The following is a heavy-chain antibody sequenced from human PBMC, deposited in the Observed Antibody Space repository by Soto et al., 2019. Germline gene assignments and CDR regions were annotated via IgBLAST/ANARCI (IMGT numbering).Heavy chain of an antibody. D-gene: IGHD2-8*01. CDR1: GFTFSSYW. V-gene: IGHV3-15*07. CDR2: IKSKTDGGTT. Sequence: GGSLRLSCAASGFTFSSYWMHWVRQAPGKGLVWVGRIKSKTDGGTTDYAAPVKGRFTISRDDSKNTLYLQMNSLKTEDTAVYYCTTDLEWPLYHYYYYYGMDVWGQGTTVTVSS. CDR3: TTDLEWPLYHYYYYYGMDV. J-gene: IGHJ6*02.